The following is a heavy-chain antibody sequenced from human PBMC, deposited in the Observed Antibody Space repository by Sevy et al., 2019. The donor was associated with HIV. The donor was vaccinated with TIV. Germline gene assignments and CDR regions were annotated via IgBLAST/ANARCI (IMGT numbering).Heavy chain of an antibody. V-gene: IGHV4-59*01. CDR2: IYYSGTT. J-gene: IGHJ4*02. Sequence: SETLSLTCTVSRASMNIYYWSWIRQPPGKGLEWIGYIYYSGTTNYNPSLKSRLTISIDTSKNQFSPKLSSVTAADTAVYYCARVGFNWNDVDYWGQGTLVTVSS. D-gene: IGHD1-20*01. CDR3: ARVGFNWNDVDY. CDR1: RASMNIYY.